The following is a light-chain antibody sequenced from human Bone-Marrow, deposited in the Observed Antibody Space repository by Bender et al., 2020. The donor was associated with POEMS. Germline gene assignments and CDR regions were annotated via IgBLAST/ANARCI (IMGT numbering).Light chain of an antibody. V-gene: IGLV2-14*02. CDR3: ISYRGSSSTPYV. Sequence: QSALTQPASVSGSPGQSITISCTGTSSDVGSYNLVSWYQQHPGKAPKLMIYDVSNRPSGISNRFSGSKSGNTASLTISGLQAEDESHYFCISYRGSSSTPYVFGTGTEVSVL. CDR1: SSDVGSYNL. CDR2: DVS. J-gene: IGLJ1*01.